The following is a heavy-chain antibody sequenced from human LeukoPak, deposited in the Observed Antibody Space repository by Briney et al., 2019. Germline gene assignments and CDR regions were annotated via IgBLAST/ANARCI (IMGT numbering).Heavy chain of an antibody. CDR2: IRYDGSNK. V-gene: IGHV3-30*02. Sequence: PGGSLRLSCAASGFTFSSYGMHWVRQAPGKGLEWVALIRYDGSNKYYADSVKGRFTISRDNSKNTLYLQMNSLRAEDTAVYYCAKSARGRGIAVAGTPTWYFDLWGRGTLVTVSS. CDR3: AKSARGRGIAVAGTPTWYFDL. J-gene: IGHJ2*01. CDR1: GFTFSSYG. D-gene: IGHD6-19*01.